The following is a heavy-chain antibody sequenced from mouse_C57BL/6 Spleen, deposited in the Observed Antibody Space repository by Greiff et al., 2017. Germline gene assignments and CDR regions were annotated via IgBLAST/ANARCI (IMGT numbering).Heavy chain of an antibody. Sequence: QVQLQQPGAELVKPGASVKMSCKASGYTFTSYWITWVKQRPGPGLEWIGDIYPGSGSTNYNEKFKSKATLTVDTSSSTAYMQLSSLTSEDSAVYYCARGDYYGSSYGAMDYWGQGTSVTVSS. CDR3: ARGDYYGSSYGAMDY. CDR2: IYPGSGST. D-gene: IGHD1-1*01. V-gene: IGHV1-55*01. CDR1: GYTFTSYW. J-gene: IGHJ4*01.